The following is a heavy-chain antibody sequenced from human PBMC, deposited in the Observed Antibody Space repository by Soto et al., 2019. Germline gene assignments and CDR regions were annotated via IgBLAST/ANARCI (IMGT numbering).Heavy chain of an antibody. D-gene: IGHD4-17*01. Sequence: GGSLRLSCAASGFTFSSYGMHWVRQAPGKGLEWVAVISYDGSNKYYADSVKGRFTISRDNSKNKLYLQMNSLRAEDTAEYYCAKDRAVTNYYYYYYMDVWGKGTTVTVSS. V-gene: IGHV3-30*18. CDR3: AKDRAVTNYYYYYYMDV. J-gene: IGHJ6*03. CDR1: GFTFSSYG. CDR2: ISYDGSNK.